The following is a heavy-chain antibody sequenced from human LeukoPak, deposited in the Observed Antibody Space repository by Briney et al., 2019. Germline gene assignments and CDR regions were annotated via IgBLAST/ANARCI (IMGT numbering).Heavy chain of an antibody. Sequence: ASVKVSCKASGYTFTSYYMHWVRQAPGQGLEWMGWISAYNGNTNYAQKLQGRVTMTTDTSTSTAYMELRSLRSDDTAVYYCARDLPKLLWFGELLSTKPYNYYMDVWGKGTTVTVSS. CDR1: GYTFTSYY. V-gene: IGHV1-18*04. D-gene: IGHD3-10*01. J-gene: IGHJ6*03. CDR3: ARDLPKLLWFGELLSTKPYNYYMDV. CDR2: ISAYNGNT.